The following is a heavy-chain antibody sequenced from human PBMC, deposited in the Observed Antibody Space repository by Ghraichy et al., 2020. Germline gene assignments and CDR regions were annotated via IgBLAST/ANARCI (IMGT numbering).Heavy chain of an antibody. D-gene: IGHD3-22*01. CDR2: IKTDGSDK. CDR3: ARESRIGVVDIADY. Sequence: GGSLRLSCAASGFTFSTYSMSWVRQAPGKGLEWVANIKTDGSDKYYVDSVKGRFTISRDNAKNSLYLQMNSLRAEDTAVYYCARESRIGVVDIADYWGQGTPVTVSS. J-gene: IGHJ4*02. CDR1: GFTFSTYS. V-gene: IGHV3-7*03.